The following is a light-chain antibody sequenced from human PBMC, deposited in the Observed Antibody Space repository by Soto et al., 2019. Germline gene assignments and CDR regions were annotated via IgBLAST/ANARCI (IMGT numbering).Light chain of an antibody. CDR2: GAS. J-gene: IGKJ4*01. CDR1: QSVSSSY. V-gene: IGKV3-20*01. CDR3: QQYGSSPLT. Sequence: EIVLTQSPGTLSLSPGERATLSCRVSQSVSSSYLACYQQKPGQAPRLLIYGASSRATGIPDRFSGSGSGTDFTLIISRLEPEDFAVYYCQQYGSSPLTFGGGTKVDIK.